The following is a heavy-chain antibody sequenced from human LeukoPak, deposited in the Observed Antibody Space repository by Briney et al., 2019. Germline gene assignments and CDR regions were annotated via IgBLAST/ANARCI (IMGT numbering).Heavy chain of an antibody. V-gene: IGHV1-2*02. CDR3: GGGGAAGTEGYYMDV. CDR1: GYTFTGYY. D-gene: IGHD6-13*01. CDR2: INPNSGGT. J-gene: IGHJ6*03. Sequence: ASVKVSCKAAGYTFTGYYIHWGREAPGQGLEWMGWINPNSGGTNYAQKVQGRVTMTRDTSISKAYMERRRLRYDDKAVYYCGGGGAAGTEGYYMDVWGKGTTVTVSS.